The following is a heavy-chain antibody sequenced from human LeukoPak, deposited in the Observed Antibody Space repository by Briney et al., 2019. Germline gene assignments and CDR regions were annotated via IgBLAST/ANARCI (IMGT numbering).Heavy chain of an antibody. CDR2: IIPIFGTA. CDR3: ARGQDSSSFGPFDY. Sequence: SVKVSRKASGGTFSSYAISWVRQAPGQGLEWMGGIIPIFGTANYAQKFQGRVTITTDESTSTAYMELSSLRSEDTAVYYCARGQDSSSFGPFDYWGQGTLVTVSS. CDR1: GGTFSSYA. J-gene: IGHJ4*02. V-gene: IGHV1-69*05. D-gene: IGHD6-6*01.